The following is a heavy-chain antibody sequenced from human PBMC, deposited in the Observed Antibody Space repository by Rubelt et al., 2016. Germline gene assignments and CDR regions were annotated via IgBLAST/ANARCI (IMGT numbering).Heavy chain of an antibody. Sequence: QLGMRGGGLVQPGGSLRLSCAASGFTFSDFPMHWVRQAPGKGLEWVALTSYDGSNTYYADSVKGRFTISRDNAKNTLFLQMNSLRIEDTAVYYCTRAVHTAVPSPFWYFDFWGQGTLVTVSS. CDR3: TRAVHTAVPSPFWYFDF. D-gene: IGHD5-18*01. J-gene: IGHJ4*02. CDR1: GFTFSDFP. CDR2: TSYDGSNT. V-gene: IGHV3-30*04.